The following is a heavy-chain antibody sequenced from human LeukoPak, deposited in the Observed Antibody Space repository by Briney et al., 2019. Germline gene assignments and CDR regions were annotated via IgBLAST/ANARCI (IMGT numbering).Heavy chain of an antibody. CDR1: GFTFSNYG. V-gene: IGHV3-33*01. CDR3: ARDRCYGSENYYYYYYMDV. Sequence: GRSPRLSCAAPGFTFSNYGMHWVRQAPGKGLEWVAVIWYDGSKTYYADSVKGRFTISRDNSKNTLYLQMSSLRAEDTAVYYCARDRCYGSENYYYYYYMDVWGKGTTVTVSS. J-gene: IGHJ6*03. D-gene: IGHD3-10*01. CDR2: IWYDGSKT.